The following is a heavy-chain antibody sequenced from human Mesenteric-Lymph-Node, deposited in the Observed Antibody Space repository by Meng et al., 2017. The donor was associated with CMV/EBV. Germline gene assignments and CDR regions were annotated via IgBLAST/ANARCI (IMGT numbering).Heavy chain of an antibody. CDR1: GFSFIDYW. Sequence: GESLKISCKGSGFSFIDYWIVWVRQMPRRGLEWMGFVFPRDSDARYSPSFQGQVTISADKSISTAYLQWSSLKASDSAMYYCARSWQLARYNWFDLWGQGTLVTVSS. V-gene: IGHV5-51*01. CDR3: ARSWQLARYNWFDL. CDR2: VFPRDSDA. J-gene: IGHJ5*02. D-gene: IGHD6-6*01.